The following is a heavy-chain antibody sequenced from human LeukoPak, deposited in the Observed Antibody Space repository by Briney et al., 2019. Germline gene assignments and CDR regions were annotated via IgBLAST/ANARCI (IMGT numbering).Heavy chain of an antibody. CDR3: ARHVRGYCSSTSCYTGDYYYYYYMDV. D-gene: IGHD2-2*02. V-gene: IGHV5-51*07. Sequence: GESLKISCKGSGYSFTSYWIGWVHQMPGKGLEWMGIIYPGDSDTRYSPSFQGQVTISADKSISAAYLQWSSLKASDTAMYYCARHVRGYCSSTSCYTGDYYYYYYMDVWGKGTTVTVSS. CDR1: GYSFTSYW. CDR2: IYPGDSDT. J-gene: IGHJ6*03.